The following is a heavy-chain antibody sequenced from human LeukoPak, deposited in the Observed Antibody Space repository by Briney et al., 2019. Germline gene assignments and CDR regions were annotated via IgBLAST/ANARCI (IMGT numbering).Heavy chain of an antibody. CDR3: AKKHSTGLDP. Sequence: GSLRLSCAASGFTFSSYAMSWVRQAPGKGLEWVSDSGSGGSTYYADSVKGRFTISRDNSKNTLYLQMNSLRAEDTAVYYCAKKHSTGLDPWGQGTLVTVSS. V-gene: IGHV3-23*01. CDR2: SGSGGST. CDR1: GFTFSSYA. J-gene: IGHJ5*02. D-gene: IGHD2/OR15-2a*01.